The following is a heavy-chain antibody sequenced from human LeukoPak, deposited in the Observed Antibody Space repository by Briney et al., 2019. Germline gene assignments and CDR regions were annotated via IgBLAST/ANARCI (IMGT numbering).Heavy chain of an antibody. CDR3: ARGFRYYGSGIDY. CDR2: ISTNGGST. J-gene: IGHJ4*02. Sequence: VGTLRLSCAASGFTFSEYSMHWVRQAPGKGLEYVSAISTNGGSTYYANSVKGRFTIYRDDPKNTLDLQMGSLRPEDMAVYYCARGFRYYGSGIDYWGQGTLVTVSS. CDR1: GFTFSEYS. V-gene: IGHV3-64*01. D-gene: IGHD3-10*01.